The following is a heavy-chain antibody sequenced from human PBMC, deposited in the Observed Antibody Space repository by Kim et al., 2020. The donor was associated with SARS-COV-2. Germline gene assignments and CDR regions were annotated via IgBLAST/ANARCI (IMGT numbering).Heavy chain of an antibody. CDR2: ISSTGSII. CDR3: ASRGYYIDF. J-gene: IGHJ4*02. Sequence: GGSLRLSCAASGFTFSSYAMTWVRQVPGKGLGWVSFISSTGSIIYYADSVEGRFTISRDNAKNSVSLQMNSLRDEDTAMYYCASRGYYIDFWGQGTLVTVSS. D-gene: IGHD6-13*01. CDR1: GFTFSSYA. V-gene: IGHV3-48*02.